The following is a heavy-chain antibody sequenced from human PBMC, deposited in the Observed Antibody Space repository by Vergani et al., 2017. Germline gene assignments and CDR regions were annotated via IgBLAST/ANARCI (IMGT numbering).Heavy chain of an antibody. CDR3: AKVCGSTSCPYGGGAFDV. Sequence: QLLESGGGLIQPGGSLRLSCAASGFTFNSYAMTWVRQAQGKGLAWVSGINNNGGSTYYADSVKGRFTISRDNSKNTLYLQMTDLRAEDTATYYGAKVCGSTSCPYGGGAFDVWGHGTMVTVSS. CDR2: INNNGGST. CDR1: GFTFNSYA. J-gene: IGHJ3*01. V-gene: IGHV3-23*01. D-gene: IGHD2-2*01.